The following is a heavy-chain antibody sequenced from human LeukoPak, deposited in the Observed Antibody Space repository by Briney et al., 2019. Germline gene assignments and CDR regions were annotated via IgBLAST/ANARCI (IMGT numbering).Heavy chain of an antibody. D-gene: IGHD1-26*01. CDR1: GGSISRGSYS. Sequence: SETLSLTCAVSGGSISRGSYSWSWIRQPPGKGLEWIGFIYYSGTTYYNPSLKSRVTISVDTSKNQFSLRLSSVTAADTAVYYCARGRGIVVPLTYFDYWGQGTLVTVSS. V-gene: IGHV4-30-4*07. J-gene: IGHJ4*02. CDR3: ARGRGIVVPLTYFDY. CDR2: IYYSGTT.